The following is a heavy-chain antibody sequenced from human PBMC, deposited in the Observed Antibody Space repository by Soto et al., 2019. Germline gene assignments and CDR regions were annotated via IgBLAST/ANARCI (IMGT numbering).Heavy chain of an antibody. CDR2: ISYDGSNK. CDR3: ADPADY. Sequence: QVQLVESGGGVVQPGRSLRLSCAASGFTFSSYGMHWVRQAPGKGLEWVAVISYDGSNKYYADSVKGRFTISRDNSKNTLYLQMTSLRAEDTAVYYCADPADYWGQGTLVTVSS. V-gene: IGHV3-30*03. J-gene: IGHJ4*02. CDR1: GFTFSSYG.